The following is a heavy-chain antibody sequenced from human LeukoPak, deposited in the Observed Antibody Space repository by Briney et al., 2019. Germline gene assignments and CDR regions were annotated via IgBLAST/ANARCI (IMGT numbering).Heavy chain of an antibody. CDR2: IYYSGST. D-gene: IGHD1-14*01. Sequence: SETLSLTCTVSGGSISSYYWSWIRQPPGKGLEWIGYIYYSGSTNYNPSLKSRVTISVDTSKNQFSLKLSSVTAADTAVYYCAITAGTGFDYWGQGTLATVSS. V-gene: IGHV4-59*01. CDR3: AITAGTGFDY. CDR1: GGSISSYY. J-gene: IGHJ4*02.